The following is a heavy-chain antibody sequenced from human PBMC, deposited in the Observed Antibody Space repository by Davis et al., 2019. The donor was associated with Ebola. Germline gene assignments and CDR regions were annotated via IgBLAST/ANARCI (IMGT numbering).Heavy chain of an antibody. V-gene: IGHV3-23*01. J-gene: IGHJ4*02. CDR1: GFTFSSYA. CDR2: ISGSGGST. D-gene: IGHD3-9*01. Sequence: GGSLRLSCAASGFTFSSYAMSWVRQAPGKGLEWVSAISGSGGSTYYADSVKGRFTISRDNAKNSLYLQMNSLRAEDTAVYYCARVSDILTGYSPDYWGQGTLVTVSS. CDR3: ARVSDILTGYSPDY.